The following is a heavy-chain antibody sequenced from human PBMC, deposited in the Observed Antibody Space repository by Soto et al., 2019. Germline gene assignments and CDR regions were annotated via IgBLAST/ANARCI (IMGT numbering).Heavy chain of an antibody. J-gene: IGHJ3*02. Sequence: GASVKVSCKASGGTFSNYAISWVRQAPGQGLEWMGGIIPIFGTANYAQKFQGRVTITADESTSTAYMELSSLRSEDTAVYYCARDSFTVAGSWYAFDIWGQGTMVTVSS. CDR3: ARDSFTVAGSWYAFDI. D-gene: IGHD6-19*01. CDR2: IIPIFGTA. CDR1: GGTFSNYA. V-gene: IGHV1-69*13.